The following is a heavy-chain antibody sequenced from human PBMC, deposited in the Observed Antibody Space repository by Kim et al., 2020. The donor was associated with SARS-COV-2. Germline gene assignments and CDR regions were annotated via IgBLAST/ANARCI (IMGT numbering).Heavy chain of an antibody. Sequence: ASVKVSCKASGFTFSNYHIHWVRQAPGQGLEWLGVVNPGDDVIRYSQKFQGRGTLTRDTSTNTVNMDLSGLRSEDTAVYYCAREINSPDVWGQGTTVIVS. CDR3: AREINSPDV. D-gene: IGHD3-16*01. CDR2: VNPGDDVI. J-gene: IGHJ6*02. V-gene: IGHV1-46*01. CDR1: GFTFSNYH.